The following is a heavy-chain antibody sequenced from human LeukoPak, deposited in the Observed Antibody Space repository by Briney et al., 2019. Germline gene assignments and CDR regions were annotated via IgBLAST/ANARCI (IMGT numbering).Heavy chain of an antibody. CDR3: ASSFGGVIFFDY. CDR2: ISAYNGNT. V-gene: IGHV1-18*01. D-gene: IGHD3-16*01. Sequence: ASVKVSCKASGYTFTSYGISWVRQAPGQGLEWMGWISAYNGNTNYAQKLQGRVTMTTDTSTRTAYMELRSLRSDDTAVYYCASSFGGVIFFDYWGQGTLVIFSS. CDR1: GYTFTSYG. J-gene: IGHJ4*02.